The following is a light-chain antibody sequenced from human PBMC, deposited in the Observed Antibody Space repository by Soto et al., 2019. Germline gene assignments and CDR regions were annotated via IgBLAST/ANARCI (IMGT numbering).Light chain of an antibody. J-gene: IGKJ1*01. V-gene: IGKV1-5*03. CDR1: QTISSW. CDR3: QHYISYSEA. CDR2: KAS. Sequence: DIQMTQSPSTLSGSVGDRVTITCRASQTISSWLAWYQQKPGKAPKLLIYKASTLKSGVPSRFSGSGSGTEFTLTISSLQPDDFAPYYCQHYISYSEAFGQGTKVELK.